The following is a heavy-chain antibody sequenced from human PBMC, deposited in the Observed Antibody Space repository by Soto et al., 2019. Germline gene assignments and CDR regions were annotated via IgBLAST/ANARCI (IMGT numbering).Heavy chain of an antibody. J-gene: IGHJ3*02. Sequence: PGGSLRLSCSASGFTFSSYSMHWVRQAPGKGLEYASAISSNGGSTYYADSVKGRFTISRDNSKNTLYLQMSSLRAEDTAVYYCVKDSGYSSSWYGAFDIWGQGTMVTVSS. V-gene: IGHV3-64D*08. D-gene: IGHD6-13*01. CDR2: ISSNGGST. CDR1: GFTFSSYS. CDR3: VKDSGYSSSWYGAFDI.